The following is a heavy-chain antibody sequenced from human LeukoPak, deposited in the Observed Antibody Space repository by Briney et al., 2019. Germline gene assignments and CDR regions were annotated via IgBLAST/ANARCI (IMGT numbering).Heavy chain of an antibody. CDR2: INWNGDST. CDR1: GFTFDDYG. J-gene: IGHJ3*02. D-gene: IGHD3-22*01. Sequence: GGSLRLSCAASGFTFDDYGMSWVRQAPGKGLEWVSGINWNGDSTGYADSVKGRFTISRDNAKNSLYLQMNSLRAEDTALYYCARGFVVITSRDAFDIWGQGTMVTVSS. CDR3: ARGFVVITSRDAFDI. V-gene: IGHV3-20*04.